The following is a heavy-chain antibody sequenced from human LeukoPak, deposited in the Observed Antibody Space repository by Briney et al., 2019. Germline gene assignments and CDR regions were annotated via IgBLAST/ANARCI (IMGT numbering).Heavy chain of an antibody. D-gene: IGHD4-17*01. CDR3: ATGGGRLRYYYYYYGMDV. Sequence: GASVKVSCKVSGYTLTVLSMHWVRQAPGKGLEWMGGFAPEDGETIYAQKFQGTVTMTEDTSTDTAYMELSRLRSEDTAVYYCATGGGRLRYYYYYYGMDVWGQGTTVTVAS. J-gene: IGHJ6*02. V-gene: IGHV1-24*01. CDR2: FAPEDGET. CDR1: GYTLTVLS.